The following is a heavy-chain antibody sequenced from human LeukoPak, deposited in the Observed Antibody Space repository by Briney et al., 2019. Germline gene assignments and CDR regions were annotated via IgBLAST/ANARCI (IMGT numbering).Heavy chain of an antibody. CDR1: GFTFSSYG. CDR2: IWYDGSNK. CDR3: AREGYCSSTSCSWFDY. Sequence: PGGSLRLSCAASGFTFSSYGMHWVRQAPGKGLGWVAVIWYDGSNKYYADSVKGRFTISRDNSENTLYLQMNSLRAEDTAVYYCAREGYCSSTSCSWFDYWGQGTLVTVSS. V-gene: IGHV3-33*01. D-gene: IGHD2-2*01. J-gene: IGHJ4*02.